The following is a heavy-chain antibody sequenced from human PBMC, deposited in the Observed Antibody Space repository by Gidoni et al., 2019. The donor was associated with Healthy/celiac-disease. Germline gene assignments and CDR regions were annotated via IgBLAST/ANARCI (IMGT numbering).Heavy chain of an antibody. J-gene: IGHJ4*02. D-gene: IGHD6-13*01. CDR2: INSDGSST. CDR3: AREIMKSGIAAAGVDY. V-gene: IGHV3-74*01. CDR1: GFTFSSYW. Sequence: EVQLVESGGGLVQPGGSLRLSCAASGFTFSSYWMHWVRQAPGKGLVWVSRINSDGSSTSYADSVKGRFTISRDNAKNTLYLQMNSLRAEDTAVYYCAREIMKSGIAAAGVDYWGQGTLVTVSS.